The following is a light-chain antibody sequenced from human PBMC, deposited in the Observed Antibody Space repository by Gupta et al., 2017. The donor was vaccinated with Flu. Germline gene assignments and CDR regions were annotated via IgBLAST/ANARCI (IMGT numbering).Light chain of an antibody. V-gene: IGKV1-39*01. CDR1: QSISIY. J-gene: IGKJ1*01. CDR3: QQSYSAPWT. CDR2: LAS. Sequence: SSLSASVGDRVTLTCRSSQSISIYVNWYQHKPGRAPKPLIYLASNLESGVPPRFSGSGSGTDFSLTISGFQPEDFATYYCQQSYSAPWTFGQGTEVTIK.